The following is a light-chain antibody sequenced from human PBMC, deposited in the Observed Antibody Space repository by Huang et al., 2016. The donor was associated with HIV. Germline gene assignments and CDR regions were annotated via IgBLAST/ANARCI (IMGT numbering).Light chain of an antibody. CDR1: QSVSSS. J-gene: IGKJ4*01. Sequence: EIVMTQSPGTLSVSPGERATLSCRASQSVSSSLAWYQQKPGQAPRLLIYGASTRATGIPARFSGSGSGTDFTLTISSLQSEDFAVYYCQQYNNWPLTFGGGTKVEI. V-gene: IGKV3-15*01. CDR2: GAS. CDR3: QQYNNWPLT.